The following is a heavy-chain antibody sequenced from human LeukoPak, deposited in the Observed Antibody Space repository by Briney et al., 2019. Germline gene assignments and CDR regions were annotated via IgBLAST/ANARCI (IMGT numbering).Heavy chain of an antibody. J-gene: IGHJ4*02. CDR3: ARDITGDPPPYYFDY. V-gene: IGHV3-33*01. Sequence: GGSLRLSCAASGFTFSNYGLHWVRQAPGKGMEWLAVMWFDGSHKYYADSVKGRFTISRDNSKSMLYLQMNSLRAEDTAVYYCARDITGDPPPYYFDYWGQGSLVTVSS. CDR2: MWFDGSHK. D-gene: IGHD7-27*01. CDR1: GFTFSNYG.